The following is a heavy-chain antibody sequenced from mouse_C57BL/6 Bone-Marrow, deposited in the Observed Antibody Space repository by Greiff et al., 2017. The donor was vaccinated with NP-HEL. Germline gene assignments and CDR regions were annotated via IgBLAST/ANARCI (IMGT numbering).Heavy chain of an antibody. Sequence: VQRVESGAELVRPGTSVKMSCKASGYTFTNYWIGWAKQRPGHGLEWIGDIYPGGGYTNYNEKFKGKATLTADKSSSTAYMQFSSLTSEDSAIYYCARGLYDYDPYYFDYWGQGTTLTVSS. D-gene: IGHD2-4*01. V-gene: IGHV1-63*01. CDR3: ARGLYDYDPYYFDY. J-gene: IGHJ2*01. CDR1: GYTFTNYW. CDR2: IYPGGGYT.